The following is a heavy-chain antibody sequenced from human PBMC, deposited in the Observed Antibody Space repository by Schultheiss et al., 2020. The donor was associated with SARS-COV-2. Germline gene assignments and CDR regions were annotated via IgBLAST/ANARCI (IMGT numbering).Heavy chain of an antibody. CDR2: IKGDGSEE. CDR3: AREELVGGSAFDS. V-gene: IGHV3-7*01. J-gene: IGHJ4*02. CDR1: GFTFSSYA. D-gene: IGHD1-26*01. Sequence: GGSLRLSCAASGFTFSSYAMSWVRQAPGKGLEWVANIKGDGSEELYVDSVKGRFTSSRDNAKSSLYLQMNSLRVEDTAVYYCAREELVGGSAFDSWGQGTLVTVSS.